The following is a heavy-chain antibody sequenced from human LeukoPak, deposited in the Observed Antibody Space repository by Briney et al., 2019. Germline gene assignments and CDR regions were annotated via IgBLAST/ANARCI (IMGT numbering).Heavy chain of an antibody. CDR1: GFTFSSYT. J-gene: IGHJ4*02. D-gene: IGHD5/OR15-5a*01. CDR3: ARWEDQRLYEY. CDR2: ISSSSTYI. Sequence: GGSLRLSCAASGFTFSSYTMNWVRQAPGKGLECVSSISSSSTYIYYADSVKGRFTISRDNAENSLYLQMNSLRAEDTAVYYCARWEDQRLYEYWGQGTLVTVSS. V-gene: IGHV3-21*01.